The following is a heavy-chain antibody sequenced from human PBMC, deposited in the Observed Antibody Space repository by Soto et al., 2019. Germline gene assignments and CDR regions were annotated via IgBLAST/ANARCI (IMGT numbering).Heavy chain of an antibody. D-gene: IGHD2-21*02. CDR3: AKGRASDCPGCTQDY. J-gene: IGHJ4*02. Sequence: EVQLLESGGGLAQPGGSLRLSCAASAFTFSSYAMSWVRLAPGKGLEWVSAVSGSGDSTYYADSVKGRFTISRDNSKNTLYLQMNSLRAEDTAVYYCAKGRASDCPGCTQDYWGQGTLVTVSS. V-gene: IGHV3-23*01. CDR2: VSGSGDST. CDR1: AFTFSSYA.